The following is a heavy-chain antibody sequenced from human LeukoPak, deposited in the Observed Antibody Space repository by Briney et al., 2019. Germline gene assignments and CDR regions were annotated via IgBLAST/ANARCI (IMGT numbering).Heavy chain of an antibody. CDR2: INPSGGST. Sequence: ASVKVSCKTSGYTFTNYYMHWVRQAPGRGLEWMGIINPSGGSTTYAQKLQGRLTMTSDTSTSTVYMELSSLRSEDTAVYYCAKDPYLSSATVTTRPNLFHYWGQGTLVTVSS. CDR1: GYTFTNYY. J-gene: IGHJ4*02. D-gene: IGHD4-17*01. CDR3: AKDPYLSSATVTTRPNLFHY. V-gene: IGHV1-46*04.